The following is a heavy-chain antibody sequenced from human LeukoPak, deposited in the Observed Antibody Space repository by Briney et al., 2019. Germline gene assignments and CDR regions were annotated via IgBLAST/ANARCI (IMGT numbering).Heavy chain of an antibody. CDR1: GFTFSSYS. Sequence: GGSLRLSCAASGFTFSSYSFSWVRQAPGKGLEWVSAISIGGDSTYYAESVKGRFTISRDNSKNTLYLRMNSLSAEDTAVYYCAKDDQKYSGSNYGDFDYWGQGTLVTVSP. D-gene: IGHD1-26*01. CDR2: ISIGGDST. V-gene: IGHV3-23*01. J-gene: IGHJ4*02. CDR3: AKDDQKYSGSNYGDFDY.